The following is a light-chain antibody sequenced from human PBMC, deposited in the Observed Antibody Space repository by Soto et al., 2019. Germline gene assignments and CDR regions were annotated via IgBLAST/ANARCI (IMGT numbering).Light chain of an antibody. CDR1: QDVGGR. V-gene: IGKV1-12*01. J-gene: IGKJ1*01. CDR2: AAS. Sequence: DIPLTQSPSSVSASVGDRITITCRASQDVGGRLAWFQQKPGKAPQYLIHAASILESGVPARFSGSGSGTEFILTINSLQSEDFASYFCLQVCSLPRTFGLGTKVDIK. CDR3: LQVCSLPRT.